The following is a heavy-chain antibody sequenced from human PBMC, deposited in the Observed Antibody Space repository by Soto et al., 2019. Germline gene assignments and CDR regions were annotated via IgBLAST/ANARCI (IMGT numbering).Heavy chain of an antibody. CDR1: GGTFSSYA. V-gene: IGHV1-69*01. D-gene: IGHD1-7*01. J-gene: IGHJ6*02. CDR2: IIPIFGTA. CDR3: ARGPELTGTTNDYYGMDV. Sequence: QVQLVQSGAEVKNPGSSVKVSCKASGGTFSSYAISWVRQAPGQGLEWMGGIIPIFGTANYAQKFQGRVTITADEPTSTAYMELSSRRAEDTAVYDRARGPELTGTTNDYYGMDVWGQGTTVTVCS.